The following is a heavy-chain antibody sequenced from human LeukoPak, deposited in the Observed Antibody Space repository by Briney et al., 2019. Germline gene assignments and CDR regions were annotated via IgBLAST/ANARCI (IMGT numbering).Heavy chain of an antibody. J-gene: IGHJ4*02. CDR3: ARGQIVATGFDY. Sequence: SETLSLTCAVYGGSFSGCYWSWIRQPPGKGLEWIGEINHSGSTNYNPSLKSRVTISVDTSKNQFSLKLSSVTAADTAVYYCARGQIVATGFDYWGQGTLVTVSS. V-gene: IGHV4-34*01. D-gene: IGHD5-12*01. CDR1: GGSFSGCY. CDR2: INHSGST.